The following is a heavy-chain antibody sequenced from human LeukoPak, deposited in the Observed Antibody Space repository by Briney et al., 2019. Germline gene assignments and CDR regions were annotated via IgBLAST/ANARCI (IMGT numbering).Heavy chain of an antibody. D-gene: IGHD3-22*01. J-gene: IGHJ5*02. V-gene: IGHV1-69*05. Sequence: SVKVSCKASGGTFSSYAISWVRQAPGQGLEWMGRIIPIFGTANYAQKFQGRVTITTDESTSTAYMELSSLRSEDTAVYYCARDQYYDSRGYSNWLDPWGQGTLVTVSS. CDR2: IIPIFGTA. CDR3: ARDQYYDSRGYSNWLDP. CDR1: GGTFSSYA.